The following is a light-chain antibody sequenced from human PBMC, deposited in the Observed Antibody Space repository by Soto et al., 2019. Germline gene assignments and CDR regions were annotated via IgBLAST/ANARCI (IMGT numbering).Light chain of an antibody. CDR1: QSVSSY. Sequence: EIVLTQSPATLSLSPWERATLSCRASQSVSSYLAWYQQKPGQAPRLLIYDASNRATGIPARFSGSGSGTDFTLTISSLEPEDFAVYYCQPYGSSPPATFGQGTRLEIK. CDR2: DAS. J-gene: IGKJ5*01. CDR3: QPYGSSPPAT. V-gene: IGKV3-11*01.